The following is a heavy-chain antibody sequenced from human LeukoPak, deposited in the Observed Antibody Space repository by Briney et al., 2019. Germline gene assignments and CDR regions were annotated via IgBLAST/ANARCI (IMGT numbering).Heavy chain of an antibody. CDR1: GFTFYDYA. J-gene: IGHJ4*02. Sequence: GGSLRLSCAASGFTFYDYAMHWVRHAPGKGLEWVSGISWNSGSIGYADSVKGRFTISRDNAKNSLYLQMNSLRAEDTALYYCAKDMGYSYGSLFDYWGQGTLVTVSS. CDR2: ISWNSGSI. V-gene: IGHV3-9*01. CDR3: AKDMGYSYGSLFDY. D-gene: IGHD5-18*01.